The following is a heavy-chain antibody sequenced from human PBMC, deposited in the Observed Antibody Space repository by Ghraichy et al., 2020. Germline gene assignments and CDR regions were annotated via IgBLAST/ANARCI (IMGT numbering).Heavy chain of an antibody. CDR2: ISPMFGVT. D-gene: IGHD1-14*01. V-gene: IGHV1-69*13. Sequence: SVKVSCKASGGTFSGYAINWVRQAPGQGLEWMGGISPMFGVTNYAQKLQGRVTIFADESTSTSYMELTSLRSEDMAVYYCARSPDCVATTCLWFDPWGQGTLVTVSS. CDR1: GGTFSGYA. J-gene: IGHJ5*02. CDR3: ARSPDCVATTCLWFDP.